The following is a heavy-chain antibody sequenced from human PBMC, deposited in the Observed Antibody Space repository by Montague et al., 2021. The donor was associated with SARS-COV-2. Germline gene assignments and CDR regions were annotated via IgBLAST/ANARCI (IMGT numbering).Heavy chain of an antibody. V-gene: IGHV4-59*08. J-gene: IGHJ5*02. Sequence: SETLSLTCTVSGGSISSYHWSWIWQPQEKGQEWNGNIYNCGSSNYNYSLKSRVTITVDMSKYQFSLKLSFVSVADTAAYYCARHHPVGGVWPWGQGTLVTVSS. D-gene: IGHD2-8*02. CDR1: GGSISSYH. CDR3: ARHHPVGGVWP. CDR2: IYNCGSS.